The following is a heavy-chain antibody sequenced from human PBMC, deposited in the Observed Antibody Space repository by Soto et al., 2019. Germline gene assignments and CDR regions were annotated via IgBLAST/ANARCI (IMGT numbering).Heavy chain of an antibody. CDR2: IKSKTDGGTT. J-gene: IGHJ4*02. CDR3: TTGGRAAYDYVWGSLPGLLGHYDSSGYSAWFDY. Sequence: KPGGSLRLSCAASGFTFSNAWMSWVRQAPGKGLEWVGRIKSKTDGGTTDYAAPVKGRFTISRDDSKNTLYLQMNSLKTEDTAVYYCTTGGRAAYDYVWGSLPGLLGHYDSSGYSAWFDYWGQGTLVTVSS. D-gene: IGHD3-16*01. V-gene: IGHV3-15*01. CDR1: GFTFSNAW.